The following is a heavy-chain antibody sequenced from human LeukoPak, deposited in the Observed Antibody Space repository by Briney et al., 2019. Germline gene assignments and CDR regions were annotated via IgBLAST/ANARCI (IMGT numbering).Heavy chain of an antibody. D-gene: IGHD3-10*01. Sequence: PSGTLSLTCAVSGGSISSSNWWSWVRQPPGKGLEWIGEIYHSGSTNYNPSLKSRVTISVDKSENQFSLKLSSVTAADTAVYYCASKSGASYGSGSYFDYWGQGTLVTVSS. CDR1: GGSISSSNW. CDR3: ASKSGASYGSGSYFDY. V-gene: IGHV4-4*02. J-gene: IGHJ4*02. CDR2: IYHSGST.